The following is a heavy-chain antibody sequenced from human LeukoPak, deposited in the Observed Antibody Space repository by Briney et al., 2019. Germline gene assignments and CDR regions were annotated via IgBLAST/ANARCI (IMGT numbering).Heavy chain of an antibody. J-gene: IGHJ3*02. CDR1: GFSVSSNY. CDR2: IYTGDRT. Sequence: HPGGSLRLSCAASGFSVSSNYMSWVHQAPGKGLEWVSVIYTGDRTDYADPVKGRFTVSRDNSKNTMYLQMNSLKTEDTALYYCARQRDGYNSDPFDIWGQGTMVTVFS. CDR3: ARQRDGYNSDPFDI. V-gene: IGHV3-66*02. D-gene: IGHD5-24*01.